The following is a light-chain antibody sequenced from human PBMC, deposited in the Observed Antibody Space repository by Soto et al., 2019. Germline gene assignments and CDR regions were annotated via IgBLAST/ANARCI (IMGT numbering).Light chain of an antibody. V-gene: IGKV3D-15*01. CDR2: GAS. CDR1: QSVSSN. J-gene: IGKJ1*01. Sequence: EIVMTQSPTILSVSPGERATLSCRASQSVSSNLAWYQQKPGQAPRLLMYGASIRAAGVPDRFGGSGSGTEFTLTISRLEPEDFTVYYCHHYETFGQGTKVDI. CDR3: HHYET.